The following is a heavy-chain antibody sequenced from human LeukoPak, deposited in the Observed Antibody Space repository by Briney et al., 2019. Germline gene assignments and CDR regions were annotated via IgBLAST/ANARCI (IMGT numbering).Heavy chain of an antibody. CDR3: VRDHYYDSSGYTFRH. V-gene: IGHV4-59*01. CDR1: GGSISNYY. CDR2: IYYSGST. D-gene: IGHD3-22*01. J-gene: IGHJ1*01. Sequence: SETLSLTCSVSGGSISNYYWSWIRQPPGKGLEWIGYIYYSGSTSYNPSLKSRVTISVDTSKNQFSLKLRSVTVVDTAVYYCVRDHYYDSSGYTFRHWGQGTLVSVSS.